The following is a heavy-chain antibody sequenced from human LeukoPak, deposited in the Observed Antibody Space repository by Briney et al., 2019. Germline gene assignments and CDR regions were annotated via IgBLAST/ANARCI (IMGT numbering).Heavy chain of an antibody. J-gene: IGHJ5*02. CDR3: ARDVWGSGWFDP. V-gene: IGHV4-30-4*01. D-gene: IGHD7-27*01. Sequence: SQTLSLTCTVSGGSISSGDYYWSWIRQPPGKGLEWIGYIYYSGSTYYNPSLKSRVTISVDTSKNQFSLKLSSVTAADTAVYYCARDVWGSGWFDPWGQGTPVTVSS. CDR1: GGSISSGDYY. CDR2: IYYSGST.